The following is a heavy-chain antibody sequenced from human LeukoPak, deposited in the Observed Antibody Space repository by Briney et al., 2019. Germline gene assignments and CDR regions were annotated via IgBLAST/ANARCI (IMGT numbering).Heavy chain of an antibody. D-gene: IGHD2-15*01. Sequence: GASVKVSCKTSGYAFTSHAFTWVRQVPGRGLEWLGWISSSNGNTNYGRNVRGRVTMTTDASTSTAHMELRNLRSDDTAIYYCVRCSGGNCYGTNYFEHWGRGTLVSVSS. CDR2: ISSSNGNT. CDR1: GYAFTSHA. V-gene: IGHV1-18*04. CDR3: VRCSGGNCYGTNYFEH. J-gene: IGHJ4*02.